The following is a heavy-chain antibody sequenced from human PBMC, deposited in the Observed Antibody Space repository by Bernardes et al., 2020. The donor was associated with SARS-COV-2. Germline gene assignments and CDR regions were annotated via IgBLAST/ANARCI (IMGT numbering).Heavy chain of an antibody. CDR1: GGSISSHY. D-gene: IGHD5-12*01. Sequence: SETLSLTCTVSGGSISSHYWSWIRQPPGKGLEWIGYINYSGSTDYNPSLKSRVTITVDTSKNQFSLKLSSVTDTDTAVYYCARHNEYSAYDSHFDYWGQGNLVTVSS. CDR3: ARHNEYSAYDSHFDY. CDR2: INYSGST. V-gene: IGHV4-59*08. J-gene: IGHJ4*02.